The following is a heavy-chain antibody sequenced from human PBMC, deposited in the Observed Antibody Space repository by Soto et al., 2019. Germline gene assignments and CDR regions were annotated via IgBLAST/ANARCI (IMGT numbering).Heavy chain of an antibody. J-gene: IGHJ5*02. D-gene: IGHD2-15*01. Sequence: ASVKVSCKVSGYTLTELSMHWVRQAPGKGLEWMGGFDPEDGETIYAQKFQGRVTMTEDTSTDTAYMELSSLRSEDTAVYYCATTATPVDCSGGSCYWFDPWGQGTLVTVSS. CDR1: GYTLTELS. CDR3: ATTATPVDCSGGSCYWFDP. CDR2: FDPEDGET. V-gene: IGHV1-24*01.